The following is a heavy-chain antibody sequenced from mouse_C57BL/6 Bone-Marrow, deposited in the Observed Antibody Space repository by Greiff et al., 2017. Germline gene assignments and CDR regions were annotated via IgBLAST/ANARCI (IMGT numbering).Heavy chain of an antibody. CDR2: ISSGGSYT. V-gene: IGHV5-6*02. J-gene: IGHJ3*01. CDR3: ARERTNQFAY. D-gene: IGHD6-1*01. CDR1: GFTFSSYG. Sequence: EVMLVESGGDLVKPGGSLKLSCAASGFTFSSYGMSWVRQTPDKRLEWVATISSGGSYTYYPDSVKGRFTISRDNAKNTLYLQMSSLKSEDTAMYYCARERTNQFAYGGQGTLVTVSA.